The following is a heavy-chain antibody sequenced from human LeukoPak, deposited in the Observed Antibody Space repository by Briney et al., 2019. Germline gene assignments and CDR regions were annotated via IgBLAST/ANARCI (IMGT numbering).Heavy chain of an antibody. CDR2: IYYSGST. V-gene: IGHV4-39*01. D-gene: IGHD5-12*01. CDR1: GGSISSSSYY. Sequence: SETLSLTCTVSGGSISSSSYYWGWIRQPPGKGLEWIGSIYYSGSTYYNPSLKSRVTISVDTSKNQFSLKLSSVTAADTAVYYCAGGYSGYADYWGQGTLVTVSS. J-gene: IGHJ4*02. CDR3: AGGYSGYADY.